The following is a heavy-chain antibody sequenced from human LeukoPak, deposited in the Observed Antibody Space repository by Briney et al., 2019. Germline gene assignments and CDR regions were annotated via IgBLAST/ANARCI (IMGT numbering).Heavy chain of an antibody. CDR2: IWYDGSNK. Sequence: GGSLRLSCAASGFTFSSYGMHWVRQAPGKGLEWVAVIWYDGSNKYYAVSVKGRFTISRDNSKNTLYLQMNSLRVEDTAVYYCARDGEYYDSSGSYFDYWGQGTAVTVSS. J-gene: IGHJ4*02. CDR1: GFTFSSYG. D-gene: IGHD3-22*01. CDR3: ARDGEYYDSSGSYFDY. V-gene: IGHV3-33*01.